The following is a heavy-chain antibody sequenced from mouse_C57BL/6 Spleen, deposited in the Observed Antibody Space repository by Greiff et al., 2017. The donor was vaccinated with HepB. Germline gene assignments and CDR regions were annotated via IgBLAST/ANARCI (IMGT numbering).Heavy chain of an antibody. CDR1: GYAFSSSW. D-gene: IGHD1-1*01. J-gene: IGHJ3*01. V-gene: IGHV1-82*01. CDR3: ARASSYGWFAY. CDR2: IYPGGGDT. Sequence: QVQLQQSGPELVKPGASVKISCKASGYAFSSSWMHWVKQRPGKGLEWIGRIYPGGGDTNYNGKFKGKATLTADKSSSTAYMQLSSLTSEDSAVYFCARASSYGWFAYWGQGTLVTVSA.